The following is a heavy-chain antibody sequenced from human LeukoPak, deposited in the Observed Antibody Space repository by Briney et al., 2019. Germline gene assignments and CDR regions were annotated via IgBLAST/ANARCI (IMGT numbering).Heavy chain of an antibody. CDR2: INHSGST. D-gene: IGHD5-24*01. V-gene: IGHV4-34*01. CDR3: AGPSKQLAS. J-gene: IGHJ5*02. CDR1: GGSFSGYY. Sequence: SETLSLTCAVYGGSFSGYYWSWIRQPPGKGLEWIGEINHSGSTNYNPSLKSRVTISVDTSKNQFSLKLNSVTAADTAVYYCAGPSKQLASWGQGTLVTVSS.